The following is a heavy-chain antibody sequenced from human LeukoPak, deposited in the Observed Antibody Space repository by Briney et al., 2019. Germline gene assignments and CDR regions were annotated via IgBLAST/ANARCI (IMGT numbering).Heavy chain of an antibody. V-gene: IGHV3-64*01. CDR2: ISNGGGST. J-gene: IGHJ4*02. CDR1: GFTFSSYA. Sequence: GGSLRLSCAASGFTFSSYAMHWVRQAPGKGLEYVSAISNGGGSTHYANSVKGRFTISRDNSKNTLYLQMGSLRAEDMAVYYGARPYYDIWSAYVNWGQGTLVTVSS. D-gene: IGHD3-3*01. CDR3: ARPYYDIWSAYVN.